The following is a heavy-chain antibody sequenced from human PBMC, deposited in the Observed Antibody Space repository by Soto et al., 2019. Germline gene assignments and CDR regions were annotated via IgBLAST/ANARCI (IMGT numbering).Heavy chain of an antibody. Sequence: QLQLQESGSGLVKPSQTLSLTCAVSGGSISSGGYSWSWIRQPPGKGLEWIGYIYHSGSTYYNPSLKSRVTISVDRSKNQFSLKLSSVTAADTAVYYCARGGGYSGSRRVIDYWGQGTLVTVSS. CDR2: IYHSGST. CDR3: ARGGGYSGSRRVIDY. D-gene: IGHD1-26*01. CDR1: GGSISSGGYS. V-gene: IGHV4-30-2*01. J-gene: IGHJ4*02.